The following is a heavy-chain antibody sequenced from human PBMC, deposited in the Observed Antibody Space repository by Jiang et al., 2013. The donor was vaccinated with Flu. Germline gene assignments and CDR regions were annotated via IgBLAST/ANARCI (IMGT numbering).Heavy chain of an antibody. V-gene: IGHV1-58*01. D-gene: IGHD5-12*01. J-gene: IGHJ4*02. Sequence: CKASGEYTFSNSAVQWVRQARGQRLEWIGWIVVGSGNTEYSQRFQQRVTITRDMSTRTVYMELSSLRSEDSAVYYCARGHYTGYDYGLGFDHWGQGTLVTVSS. CDR2: IVVGSGNT. CDR1: GEYTFSNSA. CDR3: ARGHYTGYDYGLGFDH.